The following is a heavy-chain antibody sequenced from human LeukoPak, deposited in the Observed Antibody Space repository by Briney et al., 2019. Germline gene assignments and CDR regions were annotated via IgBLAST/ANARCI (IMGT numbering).Heavy chain of an antibody. CDR3: ARGASSSGWSYYYYYYGMDV. V-gene: IGHV4-59*01. CDR2: IYYSGST. Sequence: SETLSLTCTVSGGSISSYYWSWIRQPPGKGLEGIGYIYYSGSTNYNPSLKSRVTISVDTSKNQFSLKLSSVTAADTAVYYCARGASSSGWSYYYYYYGMDVWGQGTTATVSS. D-gene: IGHD6-19*01. CDR1: GGSISSYY. J-gene: IGHJ6*02.